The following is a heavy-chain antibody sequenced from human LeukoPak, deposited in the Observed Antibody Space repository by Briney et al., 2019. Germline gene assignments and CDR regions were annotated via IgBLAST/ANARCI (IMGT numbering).Heavy chain of an antibody. V-gene: IGHV4-30-4*01. CDR2: IYYSGST. CDR3: ARHRPSSGSGWYGDFDY. D-gene: IGHD6-19*01. CDR1: GGSISSGDYY. Sequence: SETLSLTCTVSGGSISSGDYYWSWIRQPPGKGLEWIGYIYYSGSTYYNPSLKSRVTISVDTSKNQFSLKLSSVTAADTAVYYCARHRPSSGSGWYGDFDYWGQGTLVTVSS. J-gene: IGHJ4*02.